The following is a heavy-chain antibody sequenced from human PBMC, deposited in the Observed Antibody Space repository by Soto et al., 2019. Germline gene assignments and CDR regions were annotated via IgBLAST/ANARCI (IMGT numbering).Heavy chain of an antibody. J-gene: IGHJ3*02. CDR1: GGSVSSGSYY. Sequence: SETLSLTCTVSGGSVSSGSYYGSWIRQPPGKGLEWIGYIYYSGSTNYNPSLKSRVTISVDTSKNQFSLKLSSVTAADTAVYYCARLLHSSSGGTAYAFDIWGQGTMVTVSS. CDR2: IYYSGST. D-gene: IGHD6-13*01. CDR3: ARLLHSSSGGTAYAFDI. V-gene: IGHV4-61*01.